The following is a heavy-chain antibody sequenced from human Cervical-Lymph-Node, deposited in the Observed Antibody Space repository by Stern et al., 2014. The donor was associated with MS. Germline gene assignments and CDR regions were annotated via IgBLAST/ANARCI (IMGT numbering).Heavy chain of an antibody. CDR1: GYTFTSYG. Sequence: QVQLVQSGAEVKKPGASVKVSCKASGYTFTSYGISWVRQAPGQGLEWMGWISASNGNTNYAQKLQGRVTMTPEPYTRTAYMGRRSLRSDDTAVYYCATSTAMGFLSGYYGMDFWGQGTTVTVSS. D-gene: IGHD5-18*01. V-gene: IGHV1-18*01. CDR2: ISASNGNT. CDR3: ATSTAMGFLSGYYGMDF. J-gene: IGHJ6*02.